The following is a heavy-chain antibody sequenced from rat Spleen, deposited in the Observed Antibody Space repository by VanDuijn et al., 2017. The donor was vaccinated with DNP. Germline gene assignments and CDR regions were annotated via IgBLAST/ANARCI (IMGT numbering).Heavy chain of an antibody. Sequence: EVQLVGSGGGLVQSGRSLKLSCAASGFTFSNYGMAWVRQAPKKGLEWVTSINSNGGSTSYRDSVKGRFTISRDNAKSILYLQMDSLRSEDTATYYCARSHSGLFDYWGQGVMVTVSS. CDR3: ARSHSGLFDY. V-gene: IGHV5S13*01. CDR1: GFTFSNYG. D-gene: IGHD4-3*01. CDR2: INSNGGST. J-gene: IGHJ2*01.